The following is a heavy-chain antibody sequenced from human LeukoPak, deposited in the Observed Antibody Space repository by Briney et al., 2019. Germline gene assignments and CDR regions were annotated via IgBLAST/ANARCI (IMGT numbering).Heavy chain of an antibody. J-gene: IGHJ4*02. CDR1: GYTFTSYG. V-gene: IGHV1-18*01. Sequence: SVKVSCKASGYTFTSYGISWVRQAPGQGLEWIGWISASNGNTNYAQKLQGRVTMTTDTSTSTAYMELRSLRSDDTAVYYCARVDASQAYDCSGYHAYNYWGQGTLVTVSS. D-gene: IGHD3-22*01. CDR3: ARVDASQAYDCSGYHAYNY. CDR2: ISASNGNT.